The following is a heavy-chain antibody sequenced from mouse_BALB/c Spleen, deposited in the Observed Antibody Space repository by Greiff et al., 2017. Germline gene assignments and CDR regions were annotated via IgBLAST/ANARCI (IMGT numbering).Heavy chain of an antibody. V-gene: IGHV2-3*01. J-gene: IGHJ3*01. Sequence: QVHVKQSGPGLVAPSQSLSITCTVSGFSLTSYGVSWVRQPPGKGLEWLGVIWGDGSTNYHSALISRLSISKDNCKSQVFLKLNSLQTDDTATYYCAGYYGSSFLAYWGQGTLVTVSA. CDR3: AGYYGSSFLAY. CDR1: GFSLTSYG. CDR2: IWGDGST. D-gene: IGHD1-1*01.